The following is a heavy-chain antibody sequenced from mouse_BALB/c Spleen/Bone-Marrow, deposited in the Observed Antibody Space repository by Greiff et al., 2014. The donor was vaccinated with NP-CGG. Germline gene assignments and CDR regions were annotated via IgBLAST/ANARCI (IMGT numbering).Heavy chain of an antibody. J-gene: IGHJ3*01. CDR3: AHDAPFAY. D-gene: IGHD2-3*01. CDR1: GFNIKDTY. Sequence: EVQLVESGAELVKPGASVKLSCTTSGFNIKDTYIHRVKQRPEQGLERIGRIDPANGNTKYDPEFQGKATITADTSSNTAYLHLSSLTSEDTAVYSCAHDAPFAYWGQGTLVTVSA. CDR2: IDPANGNT. V-gene: IGHV14-3*02.